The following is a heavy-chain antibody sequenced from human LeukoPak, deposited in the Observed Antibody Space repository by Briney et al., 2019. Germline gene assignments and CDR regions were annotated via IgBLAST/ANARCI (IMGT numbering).Heavy chain of an antibody. D-gene: IGHD1-20*01. CDR3: ARDNWNDPGLDY. Sequence: GGSLRLSCAASGFTFSSYAMSWVRQAPGKGLEWVSAISGSGGSTYYADSVKGRFTISRDNSKNTLYLQMNSLRAEDTAVYYCARDNWNDPGLDYWGQGTLVTVSS. J-gene: IGHJ4*02. CDR2: ISGSGGST. CDR1: GFTFSSYA. V-gene: IGHV3-23*01.